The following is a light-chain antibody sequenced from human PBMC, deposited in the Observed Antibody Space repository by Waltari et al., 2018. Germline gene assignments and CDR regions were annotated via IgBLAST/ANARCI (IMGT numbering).Light chain of an antibody. CDR2: KDN. Sequence: SYDLTQPPSVSVSPGQTASITCSGDKLGDKYTSWYQQKPGQSPVLVIYKDNKRPSGIPERFSGSNSGNTATLIISGSQPVDEAEYYCQAWDSSTAWVFGGGTKLTVL. CDR1: KLGDKY. CDR3: QAWDSSTAWV. J-gene: IGLJ3*02. V-gene: IGLV3-1*01.